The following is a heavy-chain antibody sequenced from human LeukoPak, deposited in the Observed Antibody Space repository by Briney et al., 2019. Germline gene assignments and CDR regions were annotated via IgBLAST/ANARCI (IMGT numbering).Heavy chain of an antibody. D-gene: IGHD6-19*01. Sequence: ASVKVSCKASGYIFTSRGITWVRQAPGQGLEWMGWISAYNGNTNYAQNVQGRVTVPRDTSTSTAYMELRSLRFDDTAVYYCARDLPGAAVEGTTRGMDVWGQGTTVTVSS. V-gene: IGHV1-18*01. CDR2: ISAYNGNT. CDR1: GYIFTSRG. CDR3: ARDLPGAAVEGTTRGMDV. J-gene: IGHJ6*02.